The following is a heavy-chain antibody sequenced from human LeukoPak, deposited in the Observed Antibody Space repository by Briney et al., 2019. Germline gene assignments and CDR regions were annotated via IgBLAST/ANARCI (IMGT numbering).Heavy chain of an antibody. CDR2: ISSSSTI. D-gene: IGHD3-22*01. CDR3: ARFPAPYYYDSRVLYFDY. V-gene: IGHV3-48*01. J-gene: IGHJ4*02. CDR1: GFTFSSYS. Sequence: GGSLRLSCAASGFTFSSYSMNWVRQAPGKGLEWVSYISSSSTIYYADSVKGRFTISRDNAKNSLYLQMNSLRAEDTAVYYCARFPAPYYYDSRVLYFDYWGQGTLVTVSS.